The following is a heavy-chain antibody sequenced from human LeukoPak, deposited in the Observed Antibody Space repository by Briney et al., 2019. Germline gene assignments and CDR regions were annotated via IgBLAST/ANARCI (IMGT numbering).Heavy chain of an antibody. V-gene: IGHV4-4*07. Sequence: SETLSLTCTVSGGSISSYYWSWIRQPAGKGLEWIGRIYTSGSTNYNPSLKSRVTMSVDTPENQFSLKLSSVTAADTAVYYCARTWGGNYESPYYFDYWGQGTLVTVSS. CDR1: GGSISSYY. J-gene: IGHJ4*02. CDR2: IYTSGST. D-gene: IGHD1-26*01. CDR3: ARTWGGNYESPYYFDY.